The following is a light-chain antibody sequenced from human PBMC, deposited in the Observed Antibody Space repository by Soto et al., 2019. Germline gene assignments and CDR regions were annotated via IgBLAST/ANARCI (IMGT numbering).Light chain of an antibody. V-gene: IGKV2-28*01. J-gene: IGKJ2*01. CDR2: LGS. CDR1: QNLLHSNGYNY. CDR3: MQALQTPSYT. Sequence: DIVMTQSPLSLPVTPGEPASISCRSSQNLLHSNGYNYLDWYLQKPGQSPQLLIYLGSNRASGVPDRFSGSGSGTDFTLKISRVEAEDVGVYYCMQALQTPSYTFGQGTKLEIK.